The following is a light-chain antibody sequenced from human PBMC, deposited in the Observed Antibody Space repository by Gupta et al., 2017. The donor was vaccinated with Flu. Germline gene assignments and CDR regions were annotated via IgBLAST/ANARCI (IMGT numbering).Light chain of an antibody. CDR2: YVVYAEK. Sequence: QPVLLQSLPSSASPGESVRPTCTLPGDINVGSYNRYCYQQKPGNTPRYRLDYVVYAEKGQGSGVPSRFSGSKYASATTGTLLWARLQSEDESYCDCMICPDNASTVFGGGTKLTVL. J-gene: IGLJ2*01. CDR3: MICPDNASTV. CDR1: GDINVGSYN. V-gene: IGLV5-37*01.